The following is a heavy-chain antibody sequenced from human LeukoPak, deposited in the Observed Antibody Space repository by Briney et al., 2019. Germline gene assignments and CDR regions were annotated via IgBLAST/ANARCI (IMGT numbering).Heavy chain of an antibody. CDR2: ISSSSSYI. CDR1: GFTFSSYS. J-gene: IGHJ4*02. CDR3: ARDSSIYCSSTSCYPDY. Sequence: TGGSLRLSCAASGFTFSSYSMNWVRQAPGKGLEWVSSISSSSSYIYYADSVKGRFTISRDNAKNSLYLQMNSLRAEDTAVYYCARDSSIYCSSTSCYPDYWGQGTLVTVSS. V-gene: IGHV3-21*01. D-gene: IGHD2-2*01.